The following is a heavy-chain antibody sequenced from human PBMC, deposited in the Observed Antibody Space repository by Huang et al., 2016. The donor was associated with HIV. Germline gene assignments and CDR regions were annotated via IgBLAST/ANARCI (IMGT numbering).Heavy chain of an antibody. CDR1: GGSFNSLA. CDR2: IVPLFSVT. D-gene: IGHD6-13*01. Sequence: VQLVQSGAEVKRPGTSVKISCKASGGSFNSLAFNWVRQAPGQGLQNMGGIVPLFSVTNYAEKFRGRLPISAEKSTSTVFMELRGLTSEDTAVFFCAREGQTWYGKPIAAFEIWGQGTTVIVSP. CDR3: AREGQTWYGKPIAAFEI. V-gene: IGHV1-69*10. J-gene: IGHJ3*02.